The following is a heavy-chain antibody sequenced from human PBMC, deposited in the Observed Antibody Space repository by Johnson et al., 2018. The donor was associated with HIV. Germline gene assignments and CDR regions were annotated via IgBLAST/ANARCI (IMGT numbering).Heavy chain of an antibody. Sequence: EVQLVESGGGLVQPGGSLRLSCAASGFTFSSYAMSWVRQAPGKGLEWVSAISGSGGSTYYADSVEGRFTISRDSSKNTVYLQMHSLRAEDTAVYYCAKTEDRGYRMETGAFDIWGQGTMVTVSS. D-gene: IGHD5-18*01. CDR3: AKTEDRGYRMETGAFDI. V-gene: IGHV3-23*04. J-gene: IGHJ3*02. CDR2: ISGSGGST. CDR1: GFTFSSYA.